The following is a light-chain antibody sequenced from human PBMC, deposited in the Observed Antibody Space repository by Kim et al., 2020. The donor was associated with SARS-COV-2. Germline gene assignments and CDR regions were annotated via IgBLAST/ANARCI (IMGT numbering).Light chain of an antibody. CDR1: QSVSSSY. Sequence: EIVLTQSPGTLSLSPGERATLSCRASQSVSSSYLAWYQQKPGQAPRLLIYGASSRATGIPDRFSGSGSGTDFTLTISRLEPEDFAVYYCQQYCSSPYTFGQGTTLDI. V-gene: IGKV3-20*01. J-gene: IGKJ2*01. CDR3: QQYCSSPYT. CDR2: GAS.